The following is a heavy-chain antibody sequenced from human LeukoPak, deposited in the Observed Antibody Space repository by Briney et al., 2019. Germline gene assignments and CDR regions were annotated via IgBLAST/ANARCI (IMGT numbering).Heavy chain of an antibody. CDR1: GDTFTNYG. D-gene: IGHD3-22*01. J-gene: IGHJ4*02. Sequence: ASVRVSCKASGDTFTNYGISWVRQAPGQGLEWMGWISAYNGNTNYAQKLQGRVTMTTDTSTSTAYMELRSLRSDDTAVYYCARGRSGYYDDYWGQGTLVTVSS. CDR3: ARGRSGYYDDY. CDR2: ISAYNGNT. V-gene: IGHV1-18*01.